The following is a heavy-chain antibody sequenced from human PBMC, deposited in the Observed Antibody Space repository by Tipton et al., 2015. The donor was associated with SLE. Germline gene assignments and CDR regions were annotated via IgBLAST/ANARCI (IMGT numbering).Heavy chain of an antibody. CDR3: ARQAVGATTGWFDP. D-gene: IGHD1-26*01. CDR2: VFHSGST. J-gene: IGHJ5*02. Sequence: TLSLTCAVYGGSFNHYFWSWIRQPPGKGLEWIGEVFHSGSTNYNPSLKSRVTISVDTSKNQFSLKLSSVTAADTAVYYCARQAVGATTGWFDPWGQGTLVTVSS. CDR1: GGSFNHYF. V-gene: IGHV4-34*12.